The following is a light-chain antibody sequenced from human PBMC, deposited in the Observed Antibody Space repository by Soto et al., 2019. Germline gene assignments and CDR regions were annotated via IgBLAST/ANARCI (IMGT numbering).Light chain of an antibody. Sequence: IVMTQSPATLSVSPGERDTLSCRASQSFSSNLAWYQQKPCQAPRLLIYGASTRATGIPARFSGSWSWTEFTLTISSLQSEDFAVYYCQQYNNWPSLTFGGGTKVDIK. CDR2: GAS. V-gene: IGKV3-15*01. CDR3: QQYNNWPSLT. J-gene: IGKJ4*01. CDR1: QSFSSN.